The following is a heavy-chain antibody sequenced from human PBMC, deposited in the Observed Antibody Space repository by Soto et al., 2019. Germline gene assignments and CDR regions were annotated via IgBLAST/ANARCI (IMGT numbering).Heavy chain of an antibody. D-gene: IGHD5-18*01. V-gene: IGHV4-39*01. CDR1: GGSISSSSYY. CDR3: ALTVQHYYYGMDV. CDR2: IYYSGST. Sequence: QLQLQESGPGLVKPSETLSLTCTVSGGSISSSSYYWGWIRQPPGKGLEWIGSIYYSGSTYYNPSLKSRVTISVETSKNQFSLKLSSVTAADTAVYYCALTVQHYYYGMDVWGQGTTVTVSS. J-gene: IGHJ6*02.